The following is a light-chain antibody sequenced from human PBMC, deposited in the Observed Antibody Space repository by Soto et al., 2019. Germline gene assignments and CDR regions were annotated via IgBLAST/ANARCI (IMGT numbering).Light chain of an antibody. V-gene: IGKV1-5*03. Sequence: DIQMTQSPSRLSASVGDRVTITCRASQSIAYWLAWYQQKPGKAPKLLIYKASTLKSGVPSRFSGSGSGTEFTLTISSLQPDDFATYYCQHYNSYSEAFGQGTKVDIK. CDR2: KAS. J-gene: IGKJ1*01. CDR3: QHYNSYSEA. CDR1: QSIAYW.